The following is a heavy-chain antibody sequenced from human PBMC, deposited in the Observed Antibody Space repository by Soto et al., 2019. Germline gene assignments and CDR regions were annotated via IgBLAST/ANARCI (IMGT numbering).Heavy chain of an antibody. CDR3: ARGGEVAPDFDY. CDR2: IYYSGST. D-gene: IGHD3-10*01. V-gene: IGHV4-31*03. Sequence: QVQLQESGPGLVKPSQTLSLTCTVSGGSISSGGYYWSWIRQHPGKGLEWIGYIYYSGSTYYNTSLKSRVTISVDTSKNQFSLKLSSVTAADTAVYYCARGGEVAPDFDYWGQGTLVTVSS. CDR1: GGSISSGGYY. J-gene: IGHJ4*02.